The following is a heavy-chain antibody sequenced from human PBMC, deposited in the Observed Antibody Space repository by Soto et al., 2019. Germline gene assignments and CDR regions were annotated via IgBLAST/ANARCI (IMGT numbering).Heavy chain of an antibody. CDR1: GFTFSSYA. CDR2: ISGSGGST. J-gene: IGHJ4*02. Sequence: VQLLESGGGLVQPGGSLRLSCAASGFTFSSYAMSWVRQAPGKGLEWVSAISGSGGSTYYADSVKGRFTISRDNSKNTLYLQMNSLRAEDTAVYYCAKAGFEYYDFWSGYSHFDYWGQGTLVTVSS. V-gene: IGHV3-23*01. D-gene: IGHD3-3*01. CDR3: AKAGFEYYDFWSGYSHFDY.